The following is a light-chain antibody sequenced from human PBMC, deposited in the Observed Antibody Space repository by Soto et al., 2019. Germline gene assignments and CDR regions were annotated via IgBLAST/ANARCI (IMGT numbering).Light chain of an antibody. V-gene: IGKV3-15*01. CDR2: GAS. Sequence: EIVLTQSPATLSVSPVEIATLSFRSNHSVITNLAWYQQKPGQPPRLLIYGASTRATGIPAWFSGSGSGTEFTLTISSLQSEDFAVYCCQQRDSWPSTCGGGTKGDIK. CDR1: HSVITN. CDR3: QQRDSWPST. J-gene: IGKJ4*01.